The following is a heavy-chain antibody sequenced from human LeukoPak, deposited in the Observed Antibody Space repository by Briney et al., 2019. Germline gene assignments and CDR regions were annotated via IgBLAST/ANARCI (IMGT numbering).Heavy chain of an antibody. Sequence: SVKVSCKASGGTFSSYAISWVRQASGQGLEWMGGIIPIFGTANYAQKFQGRVTITADESTSTAYMELSSLRSEDTAVYYCARDGAPNYYYGSGSYYSFDYWGQGTLVTVSS. CDR3: ARDGAPNYYYGSGSYYSFDY. D-gene: IGHD3-10*01. J-gene: IGHJ4*02. CDR2: IIPIFGTA. CDR1: GGTFSSYA. V-gene: IGHV1-69*13.